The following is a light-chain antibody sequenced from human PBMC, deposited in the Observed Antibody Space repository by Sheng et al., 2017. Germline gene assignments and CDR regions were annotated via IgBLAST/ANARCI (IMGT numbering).Light chain of an antibody. Sequence: FMLTQPHSVSESPGKTVTISCTRSSGRIASNYVQWYQQRPGSSPTTVIYEDNQRPSGVPDRFSGSIDSSSNSASLTISGLKTEDEADYYCQSYDSSNLWVFGGGTKLTVL. CDR2: EDN. CDR1: SGRIASNY. CDR3: QSYDSSNLWV. J-gene: IGLJ3*02. V-gene: IGLV6-57*01.